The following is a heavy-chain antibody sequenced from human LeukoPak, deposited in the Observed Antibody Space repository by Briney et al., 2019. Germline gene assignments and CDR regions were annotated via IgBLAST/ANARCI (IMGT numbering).Heavy chain of an antibody. J-gene: IGHJ5*02. CDR2: IYTSGST. Sequence: SETLSLTCTVSGGSISSYYWSWIRQPAGKGLEWIGRIYTSGSTNYNPSLKSRVTMSVDTSKNQFSLKLSSVTAADTAVYYCARESAARPGSAPHWFDPWGQGTLVTVSS. V-gene: IGHV4-4*07. CDR3: ARESAARPGSAPHWFDP. D-gene: IGHD6-6*01. CDR1: GGSISSYY.